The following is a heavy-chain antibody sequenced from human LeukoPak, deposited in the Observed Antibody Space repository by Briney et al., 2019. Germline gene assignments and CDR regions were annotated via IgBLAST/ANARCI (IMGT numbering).Heavy chain of an antibody. Sequence: PGGSLRLSCGASGFSFSSHWMSWVRQAPGKGLEWVANIKEDESEKNYVDSVKGRFTVSRDNAKNSLYLQMNSLRVGDTAVYYCARAPVGYDSSGYRHFDYWGQGTLVTVSS. CDR1: GFSFSSHW. V-gene: IGHV3-7*01. CDR2: IKEDESEK. D-gene: IGHD3-22*01. CDR3: ARAPVGYDSSGYRHFDY. J-gene: IGHJ4*02.